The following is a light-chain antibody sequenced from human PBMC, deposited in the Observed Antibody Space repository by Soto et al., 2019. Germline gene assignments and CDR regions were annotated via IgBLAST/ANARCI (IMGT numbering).Light chain of an antibody. Sequence: SPATQTISPGERATLSCRASQSVSSYLAWYQQKPGQAPRLLIYDASNRATGIPARFSGSGSGTDFTLTISSLEPEDFAVYYCQQRSNWPPLLTFGGGTKVDIK. J-gene: IGKJ4*01. CDR3: QQRSNWPPLLT. V-gene: IGKV3-11*01. CDR2: DAS. CDR1: QSVSSY.